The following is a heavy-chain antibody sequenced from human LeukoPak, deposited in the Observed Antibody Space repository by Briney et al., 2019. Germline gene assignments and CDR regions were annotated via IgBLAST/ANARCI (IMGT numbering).Heavy chain of an antibody. Sequence: ASVKVSCKASGYTFTGYYMHWVRQAPGQGLEWMGWINPNSGGTNYAQKFQGRVTMTRDTSISTAYMELSRLRSDDTAVYYCARDRYYDSSGYYYAPDYWGQGTLVTVSS. CDR1: GYTFTGYY. D-gene: IGHD3-22*01. CDR3: ARDRYYDSSGYYYAPDY. J-gene: IGHJ4*02. CDR2: INPNSGGT. V-gene: IGHV1-2*02.